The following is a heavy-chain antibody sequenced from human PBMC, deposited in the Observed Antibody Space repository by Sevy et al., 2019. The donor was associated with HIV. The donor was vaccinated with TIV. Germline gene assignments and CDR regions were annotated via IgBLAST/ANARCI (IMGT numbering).Heavy chain of an antibody. Sequence: ASVKVSCKVSGYTLTELSMHWVRQAPGKGLEWMGGFDPGSGATVYAQKFQGRVIMTEDTSTDTGYMELSSLRSGDTAVYYCATVGLRYFSGASAYQGDWFDPWGQGTLVTVSS. D-gene: IGHD2-15*01. J-gene: IGHJ5*02. CDR3: ATVGLRYFSGASAYQGDWFDP. CDR2: FDPGSGAT. CDR1: GYTLTELS. V-gene: IGHV1-24*01.